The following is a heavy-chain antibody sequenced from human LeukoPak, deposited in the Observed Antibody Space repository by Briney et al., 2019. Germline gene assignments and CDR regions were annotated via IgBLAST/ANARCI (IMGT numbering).Heavy chain of an antibody. V-gene: IGHV3-30-3*01. CDR2: ISYDGSNK. CDR3: AREGDTYWFDP. CDR1: GFTFSSYA. J-gene: IGHJ5*02. D-gene: IGHD3-16*01. Sequence: QPGRSLRVSCAAPGFTFSSYAMRWVRPAPGEGLEWVAVISYDGSNKYYADSVKGRFTISRDNSKNTLYLQMNSLRAEDTAVYYCAREGDTYWFDPWGQGTLVTVSS.